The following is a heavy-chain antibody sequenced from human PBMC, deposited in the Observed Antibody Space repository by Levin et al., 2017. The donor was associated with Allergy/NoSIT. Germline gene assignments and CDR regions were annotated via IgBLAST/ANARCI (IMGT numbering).Heavy chain of an antibody. J-gene: IGHJ5*02. CDR3: ARDLSGSYPEWFDP. Sequence: GESLKISCAASGFTFSSYWMHWVRQAPGKGLVWVSRINSDGSSTSYADSVKGRFTISRDNAKNTLYLQMNSLRAEDTAVYYCARDLSGSYPEWFDPWGQGTLVTVSS. CDR2: INSDGSST. CDR1: GFTFSSYW. D-gene: IGHD1-26*01. V-gene: IGHV3-74*01.